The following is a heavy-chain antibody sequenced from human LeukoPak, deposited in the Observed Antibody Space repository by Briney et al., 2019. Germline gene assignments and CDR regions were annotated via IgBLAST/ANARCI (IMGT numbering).Heavy chain of an antibody. J-gene: IGHJ5*02. Sequence: PGGSLRLSCAASGFTFSSYAMSWVRQAPGKGLEWVSAISGSGGSTYYADSVKGRFTISRDNAKNTLYLQMNSLRAEDTAVYYCARGLGYCSSTSCPNWFDPWGQGTLVTVSS. D-gene: IGHD2-2*01. CDR1: GFTFSSYA. CDR3: ARGLGYCSSTSCPNWFDP. V-gene: IGHV3-23*01. CDR2: ISGSGGST.